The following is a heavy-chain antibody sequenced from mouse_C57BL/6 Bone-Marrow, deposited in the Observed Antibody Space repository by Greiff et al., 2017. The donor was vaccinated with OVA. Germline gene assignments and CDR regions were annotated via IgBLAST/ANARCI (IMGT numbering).Heavy chain of an antibody. Sequence: VQLQQSGAELVRPGASVTLSCKASGYTFTDYEMHWVKQTPVHGLEWIGAIDPETGGTAYNQKFKGKAILTADKSSSTAYMELRSLTSADSAVYYCTDLLYGRSPWGQGTTLTVSS. CDR3: TDLLYGRSP. CDR1: GYTFTDYE. J-gene: IGHJ2*01. D-gene: IGHD1-1*01. CDR2: IDPETGGT. V-gene: IGHV1-15*01.